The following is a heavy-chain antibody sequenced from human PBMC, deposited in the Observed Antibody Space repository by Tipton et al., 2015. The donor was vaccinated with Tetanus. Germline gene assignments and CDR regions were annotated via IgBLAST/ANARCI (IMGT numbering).Heavy chain of an antibody. CDR2: RDDSGST. V-gene: IGHV4-34*01. D-gene: IGHD6-19*01. Sequence: TLSLTCAVYGGSLSRYYWPWLRQPPGMGLAWMGERDDSGSTNYGPSLKSRVTISLYTSKNEISLTLSSVTAADTAVYYCARGSGWADFWGQGTQVTVSS. CDR3: ARGSGWADF. CDR1: GGSLSRYY. J-gene: IGHJ4*02.